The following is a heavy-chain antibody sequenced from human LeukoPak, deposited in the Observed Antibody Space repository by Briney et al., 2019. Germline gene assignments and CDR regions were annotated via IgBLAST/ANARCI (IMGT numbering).Heavy chain of an antibody. Sequence: SETLSLTCTVSGGSISSYYWSWIRQPPGKGLEWIGYIYYSGSTNYNPSLKSRVTISVDTSKNQFSLKLSSVTAADTAVYYCARSTWIQLWLDAFDIWGQGTMVTVSS. J-gene: IGHJ3*02. CDR3: ARSTWIQLWLDAFDI. V-gene: IGHV4-59*01. CDR1: GGSISSYY. CDR2: IYYSGST. D-gene: IGHD5-18*01.